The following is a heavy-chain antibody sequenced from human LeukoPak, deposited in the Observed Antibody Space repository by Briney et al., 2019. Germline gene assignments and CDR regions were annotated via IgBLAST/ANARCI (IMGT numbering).Heavy chain of an antibody. V-gene: IGHV3-21*01. D-gene: IGHD1-26*01. CDR3: VSGSYEGGYYGMDV. CDR2: ISGSISSK. Sequence: PGGSLTLSCAASGFGFSSYTMNWVRQAPGKGLEWVSSISGSISSKLYAESVKGRFTISRDNAKNSPYLQMNILRAEDTAVYYCVSGSYEGGYYGMDVWGQGTTVTISS. CDR1: GFGFSSYT. J-gene: IGHJ6*02.